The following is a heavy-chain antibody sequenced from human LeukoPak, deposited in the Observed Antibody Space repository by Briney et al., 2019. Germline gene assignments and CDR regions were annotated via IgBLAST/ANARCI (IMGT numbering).Heavy chain of an antibody. CDR1: GGSISSYY. Sequence: SETLSLTCTVSGGSISSYYWSWIRQPPGKGLEWIGYIYYSGSTNYNPSLKSRVTISVDTSKNQFSLKLSSVTAADTAVYYCAREGAWRRFDPWGQGTLVTVSS. V-gene: IGHV4-59*01. J-gene: IGHJ5*02. CDR2: IYYSGST. CDR3: AREGAWRRFDP.